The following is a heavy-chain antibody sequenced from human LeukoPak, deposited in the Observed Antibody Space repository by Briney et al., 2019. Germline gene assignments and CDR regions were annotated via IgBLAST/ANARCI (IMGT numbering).Heavy chain of an antibody. CDR2: IIPIFGTA. Sequence: ASVKVSCKASGGTFSSYAISWVRQAPGQGLEWMGGIIPIFGTANYAQKFQGRVTITADESTSTAYMELSSLRSEDTAVYYCARNPRDDSRLNDAFDIWGQGTMVTVSS. D-gene: IGHD3-22*01. V-gene: IGHV1-69*13. J-gene: IGHJ3*02. CDR1: GGTFSSYA. CDR3: ARNPRDDSRLNDAFDI.